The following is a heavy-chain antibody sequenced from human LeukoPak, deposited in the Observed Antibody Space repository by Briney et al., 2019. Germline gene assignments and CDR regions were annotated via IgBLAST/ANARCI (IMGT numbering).Heavy chain of an antibody. CDR1: GFTFGDYA. CDR3: ATDAYCTSTTCPGTFDY. CDR2: IRSKAYGGTT. Sequence: GGSLRLSCTTSGFTFGDYAMSWVRQAPGKGLEWVGFIRSKAYGGTTEYAASVKGRFTISRDDSRRIVYLQMNSLKTEDTAVYYCATDAYCTSTTCPGTFDYWGQGTLVTVSS. V-gene: IGHV3-49*04. D-gene: IGHD2-2*01. J-gene: IGHJ4*02.